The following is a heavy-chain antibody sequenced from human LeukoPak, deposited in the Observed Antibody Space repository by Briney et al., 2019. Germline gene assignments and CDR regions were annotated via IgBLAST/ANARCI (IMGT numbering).Heavy chain of an antibody. D-gene: IGHD3-10*01. CDR3: ARHGASLGMVRGVIIPDKYYFDY. CDR1: GGSFSGYY. Sequence: PSETLSLTCAVYGGSFSGYYWSWIRQPPGKGLEWIGEINHSGSTNYYPSLKSRVTISVDTSKNQFSLKLSSVTAADTAVYYCARHGASLGMVRGVIIPDKYYFDYWGQGTLVTVSS. V-gene: IGHV4-34*01. J-gene: IGHJ4*02. CDR2: INHSGST.